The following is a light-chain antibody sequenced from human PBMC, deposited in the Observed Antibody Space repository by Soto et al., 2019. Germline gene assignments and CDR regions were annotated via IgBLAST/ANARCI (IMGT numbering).Light chain of an antibody. Sequence: EIVMTQSPATLSVSPGERATLSCRASQSVSSNLAWYQQKPGQAPRLLIYGASTRATGIPARFSGSGSGTEFTLTISSLQSEDFAVYYCQQYIKWPITFGQGTRPEIK. CDR1: QSVSSN. J-gene: IGKJ5*01. CDR3: QQYIKWPIT. CDR2: GAS. V-gene: IGKV3-15*01.